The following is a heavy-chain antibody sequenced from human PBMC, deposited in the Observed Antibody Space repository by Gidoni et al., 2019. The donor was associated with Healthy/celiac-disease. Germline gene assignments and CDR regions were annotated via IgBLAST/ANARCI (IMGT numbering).Heavy chain of an antibody. J-gene: IGHJ4*02. D-gene: IGHD3-22*01. CDR3: AIAEASYYYDSSGGPGY. CDR2: ISSSSSYI. V-gene: IGHV3-21*01. Sequence: EVQLVESGGGLVTPGGSLRLSCAASGFTFSSSSMNWVRQAPGKGLEWVSSISSSSSYIYYADSVKGRFTISRDNAKNSLYLQMNSLRAEDTAVYYCAIAEASYYYDSSGGPGYWGQGTLVTVSS. CDR1: GFTFSSSS.